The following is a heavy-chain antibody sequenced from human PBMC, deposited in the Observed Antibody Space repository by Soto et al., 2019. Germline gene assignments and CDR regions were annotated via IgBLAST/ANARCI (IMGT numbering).Heavy chain of an antibody. J-gene: IGHJ4*02. Sequence: EVQLVESGGDLVEPGGSLRLSCAASGFTFNNARMSWVRQAPGKGLDWVGRIDGGKTDFAAPVEGRFTFSRDDSRNTLFLQMNSLKTEDTGVDYCTSNAAAKVGTLSYWGQGTLVTVSS. CDR1: GFTFNNAR. CDR3: TSNAAAKVGTLSY. CDR2: IDGGKT. D-gene: IGHD1-26*01. V-gene: IGHV3-15*01.